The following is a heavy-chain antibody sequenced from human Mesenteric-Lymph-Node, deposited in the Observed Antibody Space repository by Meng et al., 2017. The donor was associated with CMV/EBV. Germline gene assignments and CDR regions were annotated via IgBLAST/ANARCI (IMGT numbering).Heavy chain of an antibody. D-gene: IGHD2/OR15-2a*01. J-gene: IGHJ5*02. CDR3: TTDYLFDP. CDR1: GLTFTNAW. Sequence: LPCAASGLTFTNAWMNWVRHAPGKGLEWVGRIQSKIEGGTTDYAAPVKGRFTISRDDSKNTLYLQMNSLKREDTAVYYCTTDYLFDPWGQGTLVTVS. V-gene: IGHV3-15*01. CDR2: IQSKIEGGTT.